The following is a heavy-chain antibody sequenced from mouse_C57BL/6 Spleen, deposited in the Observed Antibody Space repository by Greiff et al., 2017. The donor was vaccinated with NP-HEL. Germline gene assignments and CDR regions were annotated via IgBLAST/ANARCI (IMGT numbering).Heavy chain of an antibody. D-gene: IGHD1-1*01. J-gene: IGHJ2*01. CDR2: INPSNGGT. Sequence: VQLQQSGTELVKPGASVKLSCKASGYTFTSYWMHWVKQRPGQGLEWIGNINPSNGGTNYNEKFKSKATLTVDKSSSTASRQLSSLTSEDSAVYYCARLGYYGSRDYWGQGTTLTVSS. V-gene: IGHV1-53*01. CDR1: GYTFTSYW. CDR3: ARLGYYGSRDY.